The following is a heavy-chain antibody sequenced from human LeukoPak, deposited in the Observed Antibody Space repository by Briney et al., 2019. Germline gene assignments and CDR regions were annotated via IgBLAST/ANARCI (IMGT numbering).Heavy chain of an antibody. CDR3: ARGASARQDY. V-gene: IGHV3-74*01. CDR1: GFTFSTYW. Sequence: GGSLRLSCTASGFTFSTYWMHWVRQVPGERLVWLSRIYIDGSSTNYADSVKGRFTVSRDNANNTLYLQMNSLRVEDTAVYYCARGASARQDYWGQGTLVTVSS. J-gene: IGHJ4*02. D-gene: IGHD2-2*01. CDR2: IYIDGSST.